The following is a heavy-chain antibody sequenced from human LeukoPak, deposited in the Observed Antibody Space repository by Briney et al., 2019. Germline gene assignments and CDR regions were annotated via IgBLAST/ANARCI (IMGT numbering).Heavy chain of an antibody. CDR3: ARDRDYMDV. CDR1: SGSISTSNYY. D-gene: IGHD3-10*01. Sequence: PSETLSLTCTVSSGSISTSNYYWRWIRQPAGKGLEWIGRIYTSGSTNYNPSLKSRVTMSVDTSKNQFSLKLSSVTAADTAVYYCARDRDYMDVWGKGTTVTISS. J-gene: IGHJ6*03. V-gene: IGHV4-61*02. CDR2: IYTSGST.